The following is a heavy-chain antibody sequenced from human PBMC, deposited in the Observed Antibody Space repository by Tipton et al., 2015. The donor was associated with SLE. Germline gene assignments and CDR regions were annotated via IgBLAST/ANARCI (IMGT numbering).Heavy chain of an antibody. CDR3: ARAVGYVAAANSPGWFDA. J-gene: IGHJ5*02. V-gene: IGHV4-34*01. Sequence: TLSLTCAVYGGSFSGYYWSWIRQPPGKGLEWIGESNPSGSTNYNPSLKSRVTISQDTSKNQFSLKLSSVTAADTAVYYCARAVGYVAAANSPGWFDAWGQGTLVTVSS. CDR1: GGSFSGYY. D-gene: IGHD6-13*01. CDR2: SNPSGST.